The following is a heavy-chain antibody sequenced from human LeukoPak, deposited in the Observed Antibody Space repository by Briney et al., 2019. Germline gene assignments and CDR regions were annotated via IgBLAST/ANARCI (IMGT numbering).Heavy chain of an antibody. CDR2: IYSGGST. CDR1: GFTVSSNC. D-gene: IGHD4-17*01. CDR3: ARGDYGDYAADY. V-gene: IGHV3-66*01. Sequence: GGSLRLSCAASGFTVSSNCMSWVRQAPGKGLEWVSVIYSGGSTYYADSVKGRFTISRDNSKNTLYLQMNSLRAEDTAVYYCARGDYGDYAADYWGQGTLVTVSS. J-gene: IGHJ4*02.